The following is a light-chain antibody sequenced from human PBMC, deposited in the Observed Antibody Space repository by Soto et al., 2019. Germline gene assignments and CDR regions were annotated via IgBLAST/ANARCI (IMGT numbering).Light chain of an antibody. V-gene: IGLV2-23*01. CDR2: KCT. J-gene: IGLJ1*01. Sequence: QSALAQPASGSGSPGQSITSSCTGTLDDVGAYTSVSWYQQLPHKAPQVILYKCTQRPSGVSRRFSGSTSGNAASLTISGLQADDEADYFCCSSAPESTYVFGTGTKVTVL. CDR3: CSSAPESTYV. CDR1: LDDVGAYTS.